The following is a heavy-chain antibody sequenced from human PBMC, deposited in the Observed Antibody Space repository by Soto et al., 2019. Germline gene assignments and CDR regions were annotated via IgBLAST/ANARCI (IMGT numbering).Heavy chain of an antibody. J-gene: IGHJ4*02. D-gene: IGHD3-10*01. V-gene: IGHV1-3*01. CDR1: GYTFTSYS. CDR2: INAGNGDT. Sequence: QVQLVQSGAEVKKPGASVKVSCKASGYTFTSYSVHWVRQAPGQRLEWMGWINAGNGDTKYSQKFQGRVTITRDTSASKAYMELNSLKSEDTTVYYCARGQGTYADYWGQGTLVSVSS. CDR3: ARGQGTYADY.